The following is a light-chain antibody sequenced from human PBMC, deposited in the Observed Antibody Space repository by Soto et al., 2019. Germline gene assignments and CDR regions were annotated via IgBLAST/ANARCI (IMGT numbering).Light chain of an antibody. V-gene: IGLV2-8*01. J-gene: IGLJ1*01. CDR3: TSYSSSDIFYV. CDR2: EVT. Sequence: QSVLTQPPSASGSPGQSVTISCIGTASDIGRYNYVSWYQHHPGKAPKLIIYEVTKRPSGVPDRFSGSKSGNTASLTVSGLQADDEADYYCTSYSSSDIFYVFGTGTKVTPL. CDR1: ASDIGRYNY.